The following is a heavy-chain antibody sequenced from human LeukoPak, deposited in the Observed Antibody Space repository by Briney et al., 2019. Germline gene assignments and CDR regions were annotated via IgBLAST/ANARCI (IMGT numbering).Heavy chain of an antibody. CDR1: GGTFSSYA. V-gene: IGHV1-69*05. CDR3: ARVSPLGPIDY. J-gene: IGHJ4*02. Sequence: SVEVSCKASGGTFSSYAISWVRQAPGQGLEWMGRIIPIFGTANYAQKFQGRVTITTDESTSTAYMELSSLRSEDTAVYYCARVSPLGPIDYWGQGTLATVSS. CDR2: IIPIFGTA.